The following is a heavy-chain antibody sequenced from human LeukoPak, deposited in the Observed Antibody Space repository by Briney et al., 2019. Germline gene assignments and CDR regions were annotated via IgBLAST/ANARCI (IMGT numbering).Heavy chain of an antibody. CDR1: GLTVSSNY. CDR2: IYSGEST. V-gene: IGHV3-53*05. J-gene: IGHJ4*02. CDR3: VKGRCSGSSCYGGDY. D-gene: IGHD2-2*01. Sequence: PGGSLRLSCAASGLTVSSNYMSWVRQAPGKGLEWVSVIYSGESTYYADSVKGRFTISRDNSKNTLYLQMSSLRAEDTAVYYCVKGRCSGSSCYGGDYWGQGTLVTVSS.